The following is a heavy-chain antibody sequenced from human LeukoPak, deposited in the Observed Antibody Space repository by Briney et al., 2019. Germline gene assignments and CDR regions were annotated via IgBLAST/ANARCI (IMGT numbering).Heavy chain of an antibody. CDR2: INPNSGDT. D-gene: IGHD6-19*01. CDR3: ARVSSGWHGFSY. V-gene: IGHV1-2*06. J-gene: IGHJ4*02. CDR1: GYTFTDYH. Sequence: ASVKVSCKASGYTFTDYHIHWVRQAPGQGLEWMGRINPNSGDTNYAQMFQGRVTMTRDTSIRTAYMELSRLRSDDTAVYYCARVSSGWHGFSYWGQGTLVTVSS.